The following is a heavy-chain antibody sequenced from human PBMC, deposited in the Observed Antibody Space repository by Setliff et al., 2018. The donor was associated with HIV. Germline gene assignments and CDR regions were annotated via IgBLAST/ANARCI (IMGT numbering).Heavy chain of an antibody. CDR2: IYYSGST. V-gene: IGHV4-59*11. J-gene: IGHJ4*02. CDR1: GGSISSHY. D-gene: IGHD4-17*01. Sequence: SETLSLTCTGSGGSISSHYWSWIRQPPGKGLEWIGSIYYSGSTDYNPSLKSRVTITIDMSKNQFSLKLRSLTAADTAVYYCARVGYGDISGLDYWGQGTLVTVSS. CDR3: ARVGYGDISGLDY.